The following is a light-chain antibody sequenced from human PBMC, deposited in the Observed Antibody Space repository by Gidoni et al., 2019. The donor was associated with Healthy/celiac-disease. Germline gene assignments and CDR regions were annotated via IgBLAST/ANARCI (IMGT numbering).Light chain of an antibody. CDR1: KSVSSSS. CDR3: QQYGSSPPYT. J-gene: IGKJ2*01. Sequence: EIVLTQSPGTLSLSPGERSTLSCRASKSVSSSSLDWYQQTPGHAPRLLIYGASCRATGIPDRFCGSGSGTDFTLTISRLEPEDSAVYYCQQYGSSPPYTFGQGTKLEIK. CDR2: GAS. V-gene: IGKV3-20*01.